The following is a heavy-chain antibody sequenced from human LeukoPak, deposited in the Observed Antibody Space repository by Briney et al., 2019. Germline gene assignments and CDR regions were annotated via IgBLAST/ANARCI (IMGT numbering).Heavy chain of an antibody. Sequence: PSETLSLTCAVSGYSISSGDYWGWIRQPPGKGLEWIGSIYYSGSTYYNPSLKSRVTISVDTSKNQFSLKLSSVTAADTAVYYCARAGQLEPVDWGQGTLVTVSS. D-gene: IGHD6-6*01. CDR2: IYYSGST. CDR1: GYSISSGDY. J-gene: IGHJ4*02. V-gene: IGHV4-38-2*01. CDR3: ARAGQLEPVD.